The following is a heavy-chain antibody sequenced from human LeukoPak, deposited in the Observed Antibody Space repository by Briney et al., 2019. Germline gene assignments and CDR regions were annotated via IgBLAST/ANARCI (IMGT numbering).Heavy chain of an antibody. Sequence: SQTLSLTCTVSGGSISSGSYYWSWIRQPAGKGLEWIGRIYTSGSTNYNPSLKSRVTISVDTSKNQFSLKLSSVTAADTAVYYCARRDRITDVWGKGTTVTVSS. CDR3: ARRDRITDV. CDR1: GGSISSGSYY. V-gene: IGHV4-61*02. J-gene: IGHJ6*04. CDR2: IYTSGST.